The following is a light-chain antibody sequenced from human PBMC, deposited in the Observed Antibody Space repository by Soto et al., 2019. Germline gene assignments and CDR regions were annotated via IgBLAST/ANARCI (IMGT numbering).Light chain of an antibody. CDR3: CSYAGSSTYV. CDR2: EGS. J-gene: IGLJ1*01. CDR1: SSDVGAYNS. Sequence: QSVLAQPASVSGSPGQSITISCTGTSSDVGAYNSVSWYQQHPGKAPKLMIYEGSKRPSGVSNRFSGSKSGNTASLTISGLQAEDEADYYCCSYAGSSTYVFGTGTKVTVL. V-gene: IGLV2-23*01.